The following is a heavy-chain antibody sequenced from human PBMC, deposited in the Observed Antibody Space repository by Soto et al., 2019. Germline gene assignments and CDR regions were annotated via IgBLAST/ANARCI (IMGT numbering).Heavy chain of an antibody. V-gene: IGHV3-23*01. CDR3: AKDGDFTIFGPYYYYMDV. Sequence: EVQLLESGGGLVQPGGSLRLSCAASGFTFSSYAMSWVRQAPGKGLEWVSAISGSGGSTYYADSVKGRFTISRDNSKNTLYLQRNSLRAEDTAVYYCAKDGDFTIFGPYYYYMDVWGKGTTVTVSS. CDR1: GFTFSSYA. J-gene: IGHJ6*03. CDR2: ISGSGGST. D-gene: IGHD3-3*01.